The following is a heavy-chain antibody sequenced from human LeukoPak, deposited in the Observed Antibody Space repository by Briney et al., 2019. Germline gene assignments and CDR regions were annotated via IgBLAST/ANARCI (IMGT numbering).Heavy chain of an antibody. Sequence: SETLSLTCAVFGYSISSGYYWGGLRQPPGKGLEWIGSIDHSGSTYYNPSLKSRVTILVDTSKNQFSLKLNSVTAADTAVYYCAREVFSASLFDYWGQGTLVTVSS. CDR3: AREVFSASLFDY. D-gene: IGHD1-14*01. V-gene: IGHV4-38-2*02. J-gene: IGHJ4*02. CDR1: GYSISSGYY. CDR2: IDHSGST.